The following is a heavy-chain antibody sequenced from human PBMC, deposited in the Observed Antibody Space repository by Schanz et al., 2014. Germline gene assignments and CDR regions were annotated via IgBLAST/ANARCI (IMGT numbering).Heavy chain of an antibody. CDR3: ARDGFGGYLDS. CDR2: IRQDGSAK. J-gene: IGHJ4*02. CDR1: GFTFSAYW. Sequence: EVQLVESGGGLVEPGGSLRLSCAGTGFTFSAYWMTWVRQVPGKGLEWVANIRQDGSAKFYVDSVNSRFAISRDNAENSVYLQMNSLRAEDTAVYYCARDGFGGYLDSWGQGTLVTVSS. D-gene: IGHD3-10*01. V-gene: IGHV3-7*03.